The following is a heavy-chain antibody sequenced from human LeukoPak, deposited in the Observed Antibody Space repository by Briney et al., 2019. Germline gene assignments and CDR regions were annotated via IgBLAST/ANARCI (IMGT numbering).Heavy chain of an antibody. V-gene: IGHV1-69*05. CDR2: IIPIFGTA. J-gene: IGHJ4*02. CDR1: GGTFSSYA. Sequence: ASVKVSCKASGGTFSSYAISWVRQASGQGLEWMGGIIPIFGTANYAQKFQGRVTITTDESTSTAYMELSSLRSEDTAVYYCARDLVITFGGVIVTEGFDYWGQGTLVTVSS. CDR3: ARDLVITFGGVIVTEGFDY. D-gene: IGHD3-16*02.